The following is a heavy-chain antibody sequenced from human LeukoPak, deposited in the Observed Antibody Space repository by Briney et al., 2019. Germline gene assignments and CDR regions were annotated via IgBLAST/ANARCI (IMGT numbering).Heavy chain of an antibody. D-gene: IGHD6-19*01. CDR3: AKDIGRAVPYYFDY. J-gene: IGHJ4*02. CDR2: INSDGSST. V-gene: IGHV3-74*01. CDR1: GFTFSSYW. Sequence: GGSLRLSCAASGFTFSSYWMHWVRQAPGKGLVWVSRINSDGSSTSYADSVKGRFTISRDNSKNTLYLQMNSLRAEDTAVYYCAKDIGRAVPYYFDYWGQGTLVTVSS.